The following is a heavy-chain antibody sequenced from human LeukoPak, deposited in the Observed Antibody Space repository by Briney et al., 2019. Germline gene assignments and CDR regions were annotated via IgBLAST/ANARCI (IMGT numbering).Heavy chain of an antibody. CDR3: AATMVRGVIITEEEYNWFDP. V-gene: IGHV1-69*04. CDR1: GGTFSSYA. CDR2: IIPILGIA. D-gene: IGHD3-10*01. J-gene: IGHJ5*02. Sequence: ASVKVSCKASGGTFSSYAISWVRQAPGQGLEWMGRIIPILGIANYAQKFQGRVTITADKSTSTAYMELSSLRSEDTAVYYCAATMVRGVIITEEEYNWFDPWGQGTLVTVSS.